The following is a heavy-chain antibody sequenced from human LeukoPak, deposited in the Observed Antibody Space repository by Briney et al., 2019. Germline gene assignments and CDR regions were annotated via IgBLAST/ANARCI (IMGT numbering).Heavy chain of an antibody. CDR2: ISSTSDYI. CDR1: GFTFSAYS. CDR3: AKSLGTAMVRGVIDY. D-gene: IGHD3-10*01. J-gene: IGHJ4*02. V-gene: IGHV3-21*01. Sequence: GGSLRLSCAVSGFTFSAYSMNWVRQAPGKGLEWVSSISSTSDYIYYADSVKGRFTISRDNSKNTLYLHMNSLRAEDTAVFHCAKSLGTAMVRGVIDYWGQGTPVTVSS.